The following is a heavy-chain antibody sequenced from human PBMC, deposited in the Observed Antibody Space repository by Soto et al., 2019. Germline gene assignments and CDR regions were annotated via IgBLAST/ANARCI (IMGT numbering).Heavy chain of an antibody. CDR1: GFTFSNYW. D-gene: IGHD5-18*01. CDR2: IKKDGSAK. V-gene: IGHV3-7*01. Sequence: PGGSLRLSCVASGFTFSNYWMSWVRQAPGKGLEWVANIKKDGSAKDYVDSVKGRFTISRDNAENSLFLQMNSLRVEDTAVYYCAGLDTSMVQSDGDWGQGTRVTVAS. J-gene: IGHJ4*02. CDR3: AGLDTSMVQSDGD.